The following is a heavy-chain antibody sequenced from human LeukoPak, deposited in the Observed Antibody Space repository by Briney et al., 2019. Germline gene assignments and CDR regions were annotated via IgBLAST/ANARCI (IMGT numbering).Heavy chain of an antibody. CDR3: ASEVGYRSLGY. J-gene: IGHJ4*02. V-gene: IGHV3-43*01. Sequence: GGSLRLSCAASGFTFDDNTMHWVRQTPGRGLEWVSFITWKSHRTHYADSVRGRFTVSRGNSKDSMHLEMNSLKAEDTGLYHCASEVGYRSLGYLGQGTLVTVSS. CDR2: ITWKSHRT. D-gene: IGHD3-3*01. CDR1: GFTFDDNT.